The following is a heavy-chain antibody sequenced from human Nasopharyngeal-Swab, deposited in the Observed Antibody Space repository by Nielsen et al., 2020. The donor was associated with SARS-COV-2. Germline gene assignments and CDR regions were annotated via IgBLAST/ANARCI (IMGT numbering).Heavy chain of an antibody. D-gene: IGHD3-22*01. CDR2: IDAGGGNT. V-gene: IGHV3-23*01. J-gene: IGHJ3*02. CDR3: ARSGLYYYDSSGYRNDAFDI. CDR1: GFTFSTYA. Sequence: GESLKISCAASGFTFSTYAMTWVRQAPGKGLEWVSTIDAGGGNTWYADSVKGRFTISRDNSKNTLYLQMNSLRAEDTAVYYCARSGLYYYDSSGYRNDAFDIWGQGTMVTVSS.